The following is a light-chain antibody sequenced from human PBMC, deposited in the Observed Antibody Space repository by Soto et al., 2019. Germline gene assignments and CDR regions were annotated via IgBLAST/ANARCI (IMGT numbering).Light chain of an antibody. Sequence: QSVLTQPASVSGSPGQSITISCTGTSSDVGNHNYVSWYQQHPGKAPKLMIFEVSNRPSGVSNRFSGSKSGNTASLTISGLQAEDEADYYCSSYTTISTRYVFGTGTTLTVL. CDR1: SSDVGNHNY. CDR2: EVS. J-gene: IGLJ1*01. V-gene: IGLV2-14*01. CDR3: SSYTTISTRYV.